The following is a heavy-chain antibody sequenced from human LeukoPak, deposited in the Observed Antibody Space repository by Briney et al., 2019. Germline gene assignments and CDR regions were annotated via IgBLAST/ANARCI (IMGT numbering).Heavy chain of an antibody. CDR3: AKGGPGYNLSY. CDR2: ISGSGSAM. J-gene: IGHJ4*02. D-gene: IGHD5-24*01. V-gene: IGHV3-48*01. CDR1: GFSFSRYS. Sequence: GGSLRLSCVASGFSFSRYSMNWVRQAPGKGLEWISYISGSGSAMYYADSVKGRFTISRDNSKNTLYLQMNSLRAEDTAVYYCAKGGPGYNLSYWGQGTLVTVSS.